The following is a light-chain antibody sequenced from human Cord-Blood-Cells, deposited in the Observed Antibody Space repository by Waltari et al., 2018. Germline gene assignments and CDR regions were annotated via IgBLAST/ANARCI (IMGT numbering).Light chain of an antibody. J-gene: IGKJ1*01. V-gene: IGKV1-39*01. Sequence: DFQMTQYPSSLSASVGGRVTITCRASPSISSYLDWYQQKPGKAPKLLIYAASSLQSGVPSRFSGSGSGTDFTLTISSLQPEDFATYYCQQSYSTPSTFGQGTKVEIK. CDR2: AAS. CDR1: PSISSY. CDR3: QQSYSTPST.